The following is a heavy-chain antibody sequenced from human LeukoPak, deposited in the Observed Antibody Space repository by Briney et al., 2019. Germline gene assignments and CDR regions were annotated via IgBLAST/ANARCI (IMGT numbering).Heavy chain of an antibody. Sequence: PGGSLRLSCAASGFTFSSYAMSWVRQAPGKGLEWVSAISGSGGSAYYADSVKGRFTISRDNSKNTLYLQMNSLRAEDTAVYYCAKDEEPQFVLVRFDFWGQGTLVTVSS. D-gene: IGHD2-21*01. V-gene: IGHV3-23*01. J-gene: IGHJ4*02. CDR3: AKDEEPQFVLVRFDF. CDR2: ISGSGGSA. CDR1: GFTFSSYA.